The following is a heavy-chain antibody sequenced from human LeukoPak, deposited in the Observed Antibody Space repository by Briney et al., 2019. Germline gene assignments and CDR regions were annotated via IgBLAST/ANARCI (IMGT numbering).Heavy chain of an antibody. Sequence: SETLSLTCTVSGGSISSYYWSWIRQPPGKGLEWIGYIYYSGSTNYNPSLKSRVTISVDTSKNQFSLKLSSVTAADTAVYYCARSTTYYYDSSGYYSPDNWGQGTLVTVSS. CDR2: IYYSGST. CDR1: GGSISSYY. D-gene: IGHD3-22*01. CDR3: ARSTTYYYDSSGYYSPDN. J-gene: IGHJ4*02. V-gene: IGHV4-59*01.